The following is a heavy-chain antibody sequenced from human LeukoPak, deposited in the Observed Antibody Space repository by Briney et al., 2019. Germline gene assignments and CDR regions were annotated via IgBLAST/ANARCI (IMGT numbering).Heavy chain of an antibody. J-gene: IGHJ4*02. CDR3: AKDRWSSYYYDSSGYAFDY. CDR2: ISGSGGST. D-gene: IGHD3-22*01. Sequence: GGSLRLSCAASGFTFSSYAMNWVRQAPGKGLEWVSAISGSGGSTYYADSVKGRFTISRDNSKNTLYLQMNSLRAEDTAVYYCAKDRWSSYYYDSSGYAFDYWGQGTLVTVSS. CDR1: GFTFSSYA. V-gene: IGHV3-23*01.